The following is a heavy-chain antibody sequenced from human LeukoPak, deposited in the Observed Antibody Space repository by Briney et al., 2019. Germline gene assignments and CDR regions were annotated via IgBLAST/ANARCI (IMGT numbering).Heavy chain of an antibody. Sequence: PSQTLSLTCTVSGGSISSGDYYWGWIRQPPGKGLEWIGYIYYSGSTYYNPSLKSRVTISVDTSKNQFSLKLSSVTAADTAVYYCASYSSSWYYFDYWGQGTLVTVSS. V-gene: IGHV4-30-4*08. D-gene: IGHD6-13*01. CDR1: GGSISSGDYY. J-gene: IGHJ4*02. CDR2: IYYSGST. CDR3: ASYSSSWYYFDY.